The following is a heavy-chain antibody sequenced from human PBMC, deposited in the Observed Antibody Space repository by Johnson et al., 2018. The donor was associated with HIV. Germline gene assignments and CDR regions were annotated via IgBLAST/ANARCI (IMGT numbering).Heavy chain of an antibody. V-gene: IGHV3-11*04. D-gene: IGHD3-22*01. CDR3: ARAYDSSGYYRDDAFDI. Sequence: QVQLVESGGGLVKPGGSLRLSCAASGLTFSDYYMSWIRQAPGKGLEWVSYISSSGSTIYYADSVKGRFTISRDNANNSLFLQMNSLRAEDTAVYYCARAYDSSGYYRDDAFDIWGQGTMVTVSS. J-gene: IGHJ3*02. CDR2: ISSSGSTI. CDR1: GLTFSDYY.